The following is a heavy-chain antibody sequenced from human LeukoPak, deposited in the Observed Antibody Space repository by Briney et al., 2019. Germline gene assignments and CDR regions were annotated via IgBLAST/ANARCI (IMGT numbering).Heavy chain of an antibody. CDR1: GFTFGDYL. V-gene: IGHV3-49*03. J-gene: IGHJ4*02. CDR3: SRGSGWLSVY. D-gene: IGHD6-19*01. Sequence: GRSLRLSCTASGFTFGDYLMSWFRQAPGKGLEWIGFISGGATEYAASVKGRFTISRDDSTSIAYLQMNSLTTEDTAVYYCSRGSGWLSVYWGQGTLVTVSS. CDR2: ISGGAT.